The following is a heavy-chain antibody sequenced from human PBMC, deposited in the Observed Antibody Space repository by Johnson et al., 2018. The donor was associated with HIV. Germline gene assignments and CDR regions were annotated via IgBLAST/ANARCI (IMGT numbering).Heavy chain of an antibody. V-gene: IGHV3-30-3*01. CDR2: ISYDGSNK. Sequence: QVQLVESGRGVVQPGRSLRLSCAASGFTFSSYAMHWVRQAPGKGLEWVAIISYDGSNKYYADSVKGRFTISRDNSKNTLYLQMNSLRAEDTAVYYCARDLYPFGPVQAFDIWGQGTMVTVSS. CDR3: ARDLYPFGPVQAFDI. J-gene: IGHJ3*02. CDR1: GFTFSSYA. D-gene: IGHD3-10*01.